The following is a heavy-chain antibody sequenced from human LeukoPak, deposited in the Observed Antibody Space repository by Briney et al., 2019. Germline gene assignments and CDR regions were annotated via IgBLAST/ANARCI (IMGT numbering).Heavy chain of an antibody. D-gene: IGHD3-16*02. CDR3: ARVRGLGVISPYFDY. J-gene: IGHJ4*02. CDR2: INYSGST. CDR1: GGSFSSHC. V-gene: IGHV4-59*08. Sequence: SETLSLTCSVSGGSFSSHCWGWIRRPPGKGLEWLGCINYSGSTHYNPSLESRVTISAATSKNQFSLKLSSVTAADTAVYYCARVRGLGVISPYFDYWGQGILVTVSS.